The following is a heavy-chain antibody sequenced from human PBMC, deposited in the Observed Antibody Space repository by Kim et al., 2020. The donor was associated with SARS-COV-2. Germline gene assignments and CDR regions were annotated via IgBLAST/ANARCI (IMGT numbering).Heavy chain of an antibody. V-gene: IGHV5-51*01. CDR1: GYSFTSYW. D-gene: IGHD3-16*02. CDR3: ARGIMITFGGVIAFDP. CDR2: IYPGDSDT. Sequence: GESLKISCKGSGYSFTSYWIGWVRQMPGKGLEWMGIIYPGDSDTRYSPSFQGQVTISADKSISTAYLQWSSLKASDTAMYYCARGIMITFGGVIAFDPWGQGTLVTVSS. J-gene: IGHJ5*02.